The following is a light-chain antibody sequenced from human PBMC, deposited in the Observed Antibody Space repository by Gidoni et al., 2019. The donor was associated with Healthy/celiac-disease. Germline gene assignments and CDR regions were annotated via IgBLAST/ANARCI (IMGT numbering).Light chain of an antibody. CDR3: QSYDSSLSGVV. V-gene: IGLV1-40*01. CDR2: GNS. J-gene: IGLJ2*01. CDR1: SSNLGAGYD. Sequence: QAVLTQPPSVSEAPGQRVTISCTGSSSNLGAGYDVHWYQPLPGTAPKLLIYGNSNRPSGVPDRFSGSKSGTSASLAITGLQAEDEVDYYCQSYDSSLSGVVFGGGPKLTVL.